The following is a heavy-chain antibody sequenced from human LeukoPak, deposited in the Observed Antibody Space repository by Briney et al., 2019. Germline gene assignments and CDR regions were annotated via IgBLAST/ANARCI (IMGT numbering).Heavy chain of an antibody. CDR1: GFTFSTYW. CDR3: ARKFTGTTANWYFDR. J-gene: IGHJ2*01. CDR2: IAHDGSET. Sequence: GGSLRLSCAASGFTFSTYWMTWVRQAPGQGLDWVANIAHDGSETYYVDSVKGRFTISRDNAKNPLYLQMNSLRAEDTAVYYCARKFTGTTANWYFDRWGRGTLVTVSS. D-gene: IGHD1-7*01. V-gene: IGHV3-7*03.